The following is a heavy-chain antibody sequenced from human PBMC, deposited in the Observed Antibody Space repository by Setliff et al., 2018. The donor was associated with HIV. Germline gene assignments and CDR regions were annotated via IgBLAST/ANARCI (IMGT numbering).Heavy chain of an antibody. V-gene: IGHV4-31*03. CDR3: ARGGYSYGLVY. Sequence: SETLSLTCTVSGGSISSGGYYWSWIRQHPGKGLEWIGYIYYSGSTYYNPSLKSRVTISVDTSKNQFSLKLSSVTAADTAVYYCARGGYSYGLVYWGQGTLVTVSS. D-gene: IGHD5-18*01. J-gene: IGHJ4*02. CDR1: GGSISSGGYY. CDR2: IYYSGST.